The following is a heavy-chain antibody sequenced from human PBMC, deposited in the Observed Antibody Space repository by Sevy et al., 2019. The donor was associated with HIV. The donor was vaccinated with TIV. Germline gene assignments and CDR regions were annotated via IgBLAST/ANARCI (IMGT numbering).Heavy chain of an antibody. CDR1: GGSISSYY. Sequence: SETLSLTCTVSGGSISSYYWSWIRQPPGRELEWIGYIYYGGSTNYNPSLKRRVTISVDTSKNQFSLKLSSVTAADTAVYYSAGHRTWDAFDIWGEGTMVPVSS. CDR3: AGHRTWDAFDI. J-gene: IGHJ3*02. V-gene: IGHV4-59*08. CDR2: IYYGGST.